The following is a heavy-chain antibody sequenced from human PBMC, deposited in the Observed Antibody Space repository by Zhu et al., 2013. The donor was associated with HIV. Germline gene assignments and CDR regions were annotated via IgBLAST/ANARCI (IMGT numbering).Heavy chain of an antibody. J-gene: IGHJ4*02. D-gene: IGHD5-18*01. CDR3: ARSDHGYSYDNTYFVL. CDR1: GGTFSSYT. Sequence: QVQLVQSGAEVKKPGSSVKVSCKASGGTFSSYTISWVRQAPGQGLEWMGRIIPILGIANYAQKFQGRVTITADKSTSTAYMELSSLRSEDTAVYYCARSDHGYSYDNTYFVLLGPREPVRSPSP. CDR2: IIPILGIA. V-gene: IGHV1-69*02.